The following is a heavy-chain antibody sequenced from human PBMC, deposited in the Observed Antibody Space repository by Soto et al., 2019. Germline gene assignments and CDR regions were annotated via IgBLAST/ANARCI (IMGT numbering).Heavy chain of an antibody. D-gene: IGHD2-8*01. Sequence: VELVESGGGLIKPGGSLRLSCAASGFSFSDAWVSWVRQSPGRGLEWVGSIKSKTDGERADYAATVRGRFTISRDDSMKIFFVEMNGLKIEDKAVYYCGADTDCDLYGATWGPGTLVTVSP. V-gene: IGHV3-15*01. J-gene: IGHJ4*02. CDR2: IKSKTDGERA. CDR3: GADTDCDLYGAT. CDR1: GFSFSDAW.